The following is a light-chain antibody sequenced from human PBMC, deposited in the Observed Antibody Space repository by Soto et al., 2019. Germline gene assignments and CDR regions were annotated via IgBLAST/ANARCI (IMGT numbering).Light chain of an antibody. CDR2: DAS. J-gene: IGKJ4*01. CDR3: QQYNNLPLT. V-gene: IGKV1-33*01. Sequence: DIQMIQSPSSLSASVGDRVTITCQASQDITNYLNWYQQKPGKAPKLLIYDASNLETGVPSRFSGSGSGTHFTFTISSLQPEDIATYYCQQYNNLPLTFGGGTKVEIK. CDR1: QDITNY.